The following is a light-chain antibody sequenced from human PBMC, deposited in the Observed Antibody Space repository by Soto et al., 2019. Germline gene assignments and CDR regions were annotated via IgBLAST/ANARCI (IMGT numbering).Light chain of an antibody. CDR1: SSDVGYYNY. CDR3: CSYAGRPRYV. CDR2: DVS. J-gene: IGLJ1*01. Sequence: QSALTQPRSVSGSPGQSVTISCTGTSSDVGYYNYVSWYQQHPGKAPKVMIYDVSERPSGVPDRFSGSKSGNTASLTISGLQAEDEADYYCCSYAGRPRYVFGTGTKLTVL. V-gene: IGLV2-11*01.